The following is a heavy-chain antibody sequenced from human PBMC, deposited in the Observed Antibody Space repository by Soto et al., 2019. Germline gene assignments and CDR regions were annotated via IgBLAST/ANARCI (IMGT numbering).Heavy chain of an antibody. CDR1: GFTFSSYG. Sequence: QVQLVESGGGVVQPGRSLRLSCAASGFTFSSYGMHWVRQAPGKGLEWVAVIGDDGSNKYYADSVKGRFTISRDNSKNTLDLQMNSLRAEDTAVYYCARDSRYCSSTSCYLGPYYYYMDVWGKGTTVTVSS. CDR2: IGDDGSNK. CDR3: ARDSRYCSSTSCYLGPYYYYMDV. J-gene: IGHJ6*03. D-gene: IGHD2-2*01. V-gene: IGHV3-33*01.